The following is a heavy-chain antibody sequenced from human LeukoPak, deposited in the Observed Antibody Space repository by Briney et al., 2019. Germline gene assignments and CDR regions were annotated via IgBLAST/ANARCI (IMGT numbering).Heavy chain of an antibody. Sequence: PGGSLRLSCAASGFTFSSYAMNWVRQAPGKGLEWVSYISSSSSHIYYADSVKGRFTISRDNAKNSLFLQMNSLRAEDTAIYYCANHRSAWGQGTLVTVSS. V-gene: IGHV3-48*01. CDR3: ANHRSA. D-gene: IGHD2-15*01. CDR1: GFTFSSYA. J-gene: IGHJ5*02. CDR2: ISSSSSHI.